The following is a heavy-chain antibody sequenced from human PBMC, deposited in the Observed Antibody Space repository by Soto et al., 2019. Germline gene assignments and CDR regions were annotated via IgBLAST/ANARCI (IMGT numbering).Heavy chain of an antibody. CDR3: ARLTVGWYYNYYYYMDV. CDR1: GYSFTSYW. CDR2: IYPGDSDT. V-gene: IGHV5-51*01. D-gene: IGHD6-19*01. J-gene: IGHJ6*03. Sequence: GESLKISCKGSGYSFTSYWIGWVRQMPGKGLEWMGIIYPGDSDTRYSPSFQGQVTISADKSISTAYLQWSSLKASDTAMYYCARLTVGWYYNYYYYMDVWGKGTTVTVSS.